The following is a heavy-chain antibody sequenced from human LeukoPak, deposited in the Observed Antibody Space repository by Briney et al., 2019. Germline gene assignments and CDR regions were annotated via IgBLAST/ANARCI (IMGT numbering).Heavy chain of an antibody. Sequence: SVKVSCKASGDTFIPYTFSWVRQAPGQGLEWRGRIIPSLDVSNYAQKFQGRVTLSADKDTTTTYMELTSLRSEDTAIYYCARDHCSPGTCLGGHWGQGTLVTVSS. CDR3: ARDHCSPGTCLGGH. V-gene: IGHV1-69*04. J-gene: IGHJ4*02. D-gene: IGHD2-15*01. CDR2: IIPSLDVS. CDR1: GDTFIPYT.